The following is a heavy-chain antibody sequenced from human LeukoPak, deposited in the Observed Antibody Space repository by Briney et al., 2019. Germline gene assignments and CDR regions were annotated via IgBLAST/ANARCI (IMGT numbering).Heavy chain of an antibody. CDR3: ARNHYDLWSGYFWFDP. CDR2: IYTSGST. J-gene: IGHJ5*02. V-gene: IGHV4-4*09. CDR1: GGSISSYY. Sequence: SETLSLTCTVSGGSISSYYWSWIRQPPGKGLEWIGYIYTSGSTNYNPSLKSRVTISVDTSKNQFSLKLSSVTAADTAVYYCARNHYDLWSGYFWFDPWGQGTLVTVSS. D-gene: IGHD3-3*01.